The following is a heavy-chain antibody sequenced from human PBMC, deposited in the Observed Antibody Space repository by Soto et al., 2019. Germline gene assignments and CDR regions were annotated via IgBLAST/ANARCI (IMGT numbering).Heavy chain of an antibody. J-gene: IGHJ4*02. CDR3: ARAPHYYDTREDY. D-gene: IGHD3-22*01. V-gene: IGHV3-48*02. Sequence: EVQLVESGGGLVQPGGSLRLSCAASGFTFSSYSMNWVRQAPGKGLEWVSYISSSSSTIYYADSVKGRFTISRDNAKNSLCLQMNSLRDEDTAVYYCARAPHYYDTREDYWGQGTLVTVSS. CDR2: ISSSSSTI. CDR1: GFTFSSYS.